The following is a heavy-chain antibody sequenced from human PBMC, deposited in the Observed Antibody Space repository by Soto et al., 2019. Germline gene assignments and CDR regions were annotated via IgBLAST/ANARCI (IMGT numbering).Heavy chain of an antibody. D-gene: IGHD3-3*01. CDR3: ARMETYHFWSGPQTTDS. CDR1: GCSIRRGGYY. J-gene: IGHJ5*02. CDR2: IAHVGST. V-gene: IGHV4-31*01. Sequence: QVHLQESGPGLVKPSQTLSLPCTVYGCSIRRGGYYWTWIRQHPGKGLEGIGHIAHVGSTYYKPPRKGTATMSVETSKNQFSLRLTSVTAADKAVYSCARMETYHFWSGPQTTDSWGQGTLVTVSS.